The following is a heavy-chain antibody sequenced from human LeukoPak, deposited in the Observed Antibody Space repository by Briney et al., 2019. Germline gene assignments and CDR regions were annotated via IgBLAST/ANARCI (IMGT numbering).Heavy chain of an antibody. Sequence: GGSLRLSCAASGFTFSSYSMNWVRQAPGKGLEWVAIISYDGSNEYYADSVKGRFTISRDNSKNTLYLQMNSLRAEDTAVYYCARGAGNYDSSGYGFWGQGTLVTVSS. V-gene: IGHV3-30*03. CDR1: GFTFSSYS. J-gene: IGHJ4*02. D-gene: IGHD3-22*01. CDR3: ARGAGNYDSSGYGF. CDR2: ISYDGSNE.